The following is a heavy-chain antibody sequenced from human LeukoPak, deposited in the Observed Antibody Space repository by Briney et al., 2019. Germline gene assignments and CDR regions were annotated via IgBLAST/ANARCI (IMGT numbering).Heavy chain of an antibody. V-gene: IGHV3-43D*04. J-gene: IGHJ6*03. Sequence: GRSLRLSCAASGFTFDDYAMHWVRQAPGKGLEWVSLISWDGGSTYYADSVKGRFTISRDNSKNSLYLQMNSLRAEDTALYYCAKEAYYGSGTKTYMDVWGKGTTVTVSS. CDR1: GFTFDDYA. D-gene: IGHD3-10*01. CDR3: AKEAYYGSGTKTYMDV. CDR2: ISWDGGST.